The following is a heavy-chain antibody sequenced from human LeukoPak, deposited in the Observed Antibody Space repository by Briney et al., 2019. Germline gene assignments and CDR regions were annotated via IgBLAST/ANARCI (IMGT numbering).Heavy chain of an antibody. J-gene: IGHJ5*02. CDR3: ASRLLYDILTGYRPKGGFDP. CDR2: INHSGST. CDR1: GGSFSGYY. Sequence: SETLSLTCAVYGGSFSGYYWSWIRQPPGKGLEWIGEINHSGSTNYNPSLKSRVTISVDTSKNQFSLKLSSVTAADTAVYYCASRLLYDILTGYRPKGGFDPWGQGTLVTVSS. V-gene: IGHV4-34*01. D-gene: IGHD3-9*01.